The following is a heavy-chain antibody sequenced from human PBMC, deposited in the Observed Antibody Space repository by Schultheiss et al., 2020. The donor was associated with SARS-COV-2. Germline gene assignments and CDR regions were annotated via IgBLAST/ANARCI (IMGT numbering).Heavy chain of an antibody. D-gene: IGHD5-12*01. CDR2: IWYDGSNK. Sequence: GGSLRLSCAASGFTFSSYAMSWVRQAPGKGLEWVAVIWYDGSNKYYADSVKGRFTISRDNSKNTLYLQMNSLRAEDTAVYYCARVRGLRVSNYYYYYGMDVWGQGTTVTVSS. CDR3: ARVRGLRVSNYYYYYGMDV. J-gene: IGHJ6*02. CDR1: GFTFSSYA. V-gene: IGHV3-33*08.